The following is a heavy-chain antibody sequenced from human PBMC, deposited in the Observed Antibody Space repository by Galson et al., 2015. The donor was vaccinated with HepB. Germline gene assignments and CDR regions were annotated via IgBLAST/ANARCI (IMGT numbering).Heavy chain of an antibody. CDR1: GFTFSGSA. J-gene: IGHJ4*02. CDR2: IRSKANNYAA. D-gene: IGHD5-12*01. CDR3: ARLGDFSGYSSR. V-gene: IGHV3-73*01. Sequence: SLRLSCAASGFTFSGSAIHWVRQASGKGPEWIGRIRSKANNYAASYVPSLGGRFTISRDDSKNMAYLHMRSLKTEDTAVYYCARLGDFSGYSSRWGQGALVTVSS.